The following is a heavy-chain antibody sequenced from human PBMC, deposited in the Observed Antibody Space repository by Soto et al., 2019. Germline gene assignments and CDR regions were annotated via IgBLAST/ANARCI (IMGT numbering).Heavy chain of an antibody. V-gene: IGHV3-23*01. CDR2: ITGGGIST. J-gene: IGHJ5*02. CDR3: AKGSSVMPEGNFFDP. D-gene: IGHD2-2*01. CDR1: GFTFSSFA. Sequence: EGQVSESGGGLVQPGESLRLSCTASGFTFSSFAMSWVRQAPGRGLEWVSSITGGGISTYFADSVKGRFSISRDNFKKILYRNMDSLKGEDTAIYYCAKGSSVMPEGNFFDPWGPGTLVTVSP.